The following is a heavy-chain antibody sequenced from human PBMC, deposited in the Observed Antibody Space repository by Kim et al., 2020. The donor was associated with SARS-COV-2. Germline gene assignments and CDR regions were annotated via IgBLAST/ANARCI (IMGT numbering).Heavy chain of an antibody. CDR3: DLLGGPIDY. V-gene: IGHV3-20*01. D-gene: IGHD3-16*01. J-gene: IGHJ4*02. Sequence: STGYADSVKGRLTISRDNAKNSLYLQMNSLRAEDTALYHCDLLGGPIDYWGQGTLVTVSS. CDR2: ST.